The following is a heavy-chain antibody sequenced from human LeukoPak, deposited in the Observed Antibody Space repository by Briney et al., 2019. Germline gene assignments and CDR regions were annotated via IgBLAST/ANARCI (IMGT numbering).Heavy chain of an antibody. CDR2: INHSGST. J-gene: IGHJ3*02. V-gene: IGHV4-34*01. Sequence: SETLSLTCAVYGGSFSGYYWSWIRQPPGKGLEWIGEINHSGSTNYNPSLKSRVTMSVDTSKNQFSLKLSSVTAADTAVYYCATKQWLDAFDIWGQGTMVTVSS. CDR3: ATKQWLDAFDI. D-gene: IGHD6-19*01. CDR1: GGSFSGYY.